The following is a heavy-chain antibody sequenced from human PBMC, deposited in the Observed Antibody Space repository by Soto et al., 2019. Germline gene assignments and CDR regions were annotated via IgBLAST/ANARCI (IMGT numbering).Heavy chain of an antibody. V-gene: IGHV3-33*01. D-gene: IGHD3-22*01. J-gene: IGHJ4*02. CDR3: ARDARYYYDSSGYYYFDY. CDR2: IWYDGSNK. CDR1: GFTFSSYG. Sequence: GGSLRLSCAASGFTFSSYGMHWVRQAPGKGLEWVAVIWYDGSNKYYADSVKGRFTISRDNSKNTLYLQMNSLRAEDTAVYYCARDARYYYDSSGYYYFDYWGQGTLVTVSS.